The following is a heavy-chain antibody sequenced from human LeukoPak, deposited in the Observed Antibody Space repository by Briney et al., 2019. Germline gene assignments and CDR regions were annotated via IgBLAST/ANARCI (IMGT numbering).Heavy chain of an antibody. V-gene: IGHV3-7*05. CDR3: ARVSITMIVVVEYYFDY. J-gene: IGHJ4*02. CDR1: GVTLSRYW. CDR2: IKQDGSEK. Sequence: PGGSLRLSCAASGVTLSRYWMSWVRQAPGKGLEWVANIKQDGSEKYYVDSVKGRFTISRDNAKNSLYLQMNSLRAEDTAVYYCARVSITMIVVVEYYFDYWGEGTLVTVSS. D-gene: IGHD3-22*01.